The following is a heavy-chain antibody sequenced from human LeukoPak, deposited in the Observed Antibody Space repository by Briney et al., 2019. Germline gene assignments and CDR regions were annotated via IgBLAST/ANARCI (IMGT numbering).Heavy chain of an antibody. V-gene: IGHV3-23*01. Sequence: PGGSLRLSCAASGFTFTNYAMNWVRQAPGKGLEWVSTSGSGGSPFYADSVKGRFTISRDNSRNTLYLQMNSLRVEDTAVYYCAKGGSVWYPGFDYWGQGILVTVSS. J-gene: IGHJ4*02. D-gene: IGHD6-19*01. CDR2: SGSGGSP. CDR1: GFTFTNYA. CDR3: AKGGSVWYPGFDY.